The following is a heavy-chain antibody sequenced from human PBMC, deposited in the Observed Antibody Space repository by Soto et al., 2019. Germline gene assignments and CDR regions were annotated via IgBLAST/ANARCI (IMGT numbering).Heavy chain of an antibody. D-gene: IGHD4-17*01. CDR3: ARDLRTTAHDF. CDR1: GFTFSNYR. Sequence: PRGPLRLSCAASGFTFSNYRINCVCHAPGKGLVWVSRINSDASTTSYADSVKGRFAISRDNAKNMLYLQMNSLRAEDTAVYYCARDLRTTAHDFWGQGTLVTVSS. V-gene: IGHV3-74*01. CDR2: INSDASTT. J-gene: IGHJ4*02.